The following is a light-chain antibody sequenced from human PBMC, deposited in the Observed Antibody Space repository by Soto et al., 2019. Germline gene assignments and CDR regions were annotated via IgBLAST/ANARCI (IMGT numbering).Light chain of an antibody. CDR1: QSVYSN. V-gene: IGKV3-15*01. J-gene: IGKJ1*01. Sequence: IVLTQSPGTLSLSPGERATLSCRASQSVYSNCLAWYQQKPGQAPRLLIYGASTRATGIPARFSGSGSGTEFTLTISSLQSADFAVYYCQQYNNWHPAGTVGQGTKVDIX. CDR2: GAS. CDR3: QQYNNWHPAGT.